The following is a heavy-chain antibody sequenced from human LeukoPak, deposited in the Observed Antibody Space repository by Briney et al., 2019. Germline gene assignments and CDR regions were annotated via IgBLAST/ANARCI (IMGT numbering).Heavy chain of an antibody. CDR1: GGSISSSSYY. J-gene: IGHJ4*02. CDR3: ARLHRNWIPKEDYFDY. Sequence: SETLSLTCTVSGGSISSSSYYWGWIRQPPGKGLEWIGSIYYSGSTYYNPSLKSRVTISVDTSKNQFSLKLSSVTAADTAVYYCARLHRNWIPKEDYFDYWGQGTLVTVSS. D-gene: IGHD1-1*01. V-gene: IGHV4-39*01. CDR2: IYYSGST.